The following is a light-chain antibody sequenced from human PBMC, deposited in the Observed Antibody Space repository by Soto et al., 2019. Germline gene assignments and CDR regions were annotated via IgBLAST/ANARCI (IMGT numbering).Light chain of an antibody. CDR3: CSYTSSGAHV. Sequence: QSALTQPASVSGSPGQSITISCTGTSSDVGGYDYVSWHQQHPGKAPKLMIYEVNTRPSGVSNRFSGSKSDNTASLTISGLQAEDEADYYCCSYTSSGAHVFGGGTKLTVL. V-gene: IGLV2-14*01. CDR2: EVN. CDR1: SSDVGGYDY. J-gene: IGLJ2*01.